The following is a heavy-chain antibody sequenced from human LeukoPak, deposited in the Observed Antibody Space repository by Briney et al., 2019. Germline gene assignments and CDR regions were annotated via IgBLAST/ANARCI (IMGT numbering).Heavy chain of an antibody. Sequence: PGGSLRLSCAASGFTFSSYDMHWVRQATGKGLEWVSAIGTAGDTYYPGSVKGRFTISRENAKNSLYLQMNSLRAGDTAVYYCARAYYDSGAFDIWGQGTMVTVSS. CDR1: GFTFSSYD. V-gene: IGHV3-13*01. J-gene: IGHJ3*02. CDR2: IGTAGDT. CDR3: ARAYYDSGAFDI. D-gene: IGHD3-22*01.